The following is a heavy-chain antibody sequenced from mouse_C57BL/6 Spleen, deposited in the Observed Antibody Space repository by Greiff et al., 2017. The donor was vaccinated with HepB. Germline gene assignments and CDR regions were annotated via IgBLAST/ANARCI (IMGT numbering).Heavy chain of an antibody. D-gene: IGHD1-1*01. Sequence: DVQLQESGPGLVKPSQSLSLTCSVTGYSITSGYYWNWIRQFPGNKLEWMGYISYDGSNNYNPSLKNRISITRDTSKNQFFLKLNSVTTEDTATYYCARVDYGTLFDYWGQGTTLTVSS. V-gene: IGHV3-6*01. CDR1: GYSITSGYY. J-gene: IGHJ2*01. CDR2: ISYDGSN. CDR3: ARVDYGTLFDY.